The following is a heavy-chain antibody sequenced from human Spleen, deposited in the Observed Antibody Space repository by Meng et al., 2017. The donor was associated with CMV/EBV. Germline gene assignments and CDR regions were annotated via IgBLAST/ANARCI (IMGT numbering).Heavy chain of an antibody. CDR2: IYSGGSST. J-gene: IGHJ3*02. Sequence: GESLKISCAASGFTFTSYAMSWVRQAPGKGLEWVSVIYSGGSSTYFADSVKGRFTISRDNSKNTLYLQMNSLRAEDTAVYYCARDPRAFDIWGQGTMVTVSS. CDR3: ARDPRAFDI. CDR1: GFTFTSYA. V-gene: IGHV3-23*03.